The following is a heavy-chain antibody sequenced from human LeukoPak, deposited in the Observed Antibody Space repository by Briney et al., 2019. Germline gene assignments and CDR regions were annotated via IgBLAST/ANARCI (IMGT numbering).Heavy chain of an antibody. CDR1: GGSISSYY. D-gene: IGHD3-10*01. Sequence: PSETLPLTCTVSGGSISSYYWSWIRQPAGKGLEWIGRIYTSGSTNYNPSLKSRVTMSVDTSKNQFSLKLSSVTAADTAVYYCARSRYYYGSGSYPFDYRGQGTLVTVSS. CDR3: ARSRYYYGSGSYPFDY. J-gene: IGHJ4*02. CDR2: IYTSGST. V-gene: IGHV4-4*07.